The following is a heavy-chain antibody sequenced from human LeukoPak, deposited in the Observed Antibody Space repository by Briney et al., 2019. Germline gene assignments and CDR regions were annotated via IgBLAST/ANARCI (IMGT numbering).Heavy chain of an antibody. Sequence: PSETLSLTCAVSGDSISTSTWWNWVRQPPGKGLEWIGEIYHSGSTNRNPSPKSRVTISVDKTKNQFSLKLSSVTAADTAMYYCARGHNENNYKSTIDVWGQGTMVTVSS. CDR1: GDSISTSTW. D-gene: IGHD1/OR15-1a*01. CDR2: IYHSGST. CDR3: ARGHNENNYKSTIDV. J-gene: IGHJ3*01. V-gene: IGHV4-4*02.